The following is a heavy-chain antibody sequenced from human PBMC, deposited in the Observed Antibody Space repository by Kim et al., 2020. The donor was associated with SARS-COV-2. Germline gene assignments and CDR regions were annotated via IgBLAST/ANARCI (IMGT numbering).Heavy chain of an antibody. CDR3: ASYGSGTYYSGMDV. J-gene: IGHJ6*02. D-gene: IGHD3-10*01. V-gene: IGHV4-39*01. Sequence: YKPSLKSRITISVDTSKSQFSLRVSSLTAADTAVYYCASYGSGTYYSGMDVWGQGTAVTVSS.